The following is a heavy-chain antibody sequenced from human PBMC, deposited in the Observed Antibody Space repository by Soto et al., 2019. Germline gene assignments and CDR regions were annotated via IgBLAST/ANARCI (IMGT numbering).Heavy chain of an antibody. CDR2: VHSDGSST. V-gene: IGHV3-74*01. J-gene: IGHJ3*01. D-gene: IGHD3-10*01. CDR1: GFTFSYYW. Sequence: EVQLVESGGGLVRPGGSLRLSCAASGFTFSYYWMHWVRQAPGKGLVWVSRVHSDGSSTTYADFVKGRFIISRDNARNTVDLQMNGVRVEDTAVYYCASGDRGAFDLCGQGTVVTVSS. CDR3: ASGDRGAFDL.